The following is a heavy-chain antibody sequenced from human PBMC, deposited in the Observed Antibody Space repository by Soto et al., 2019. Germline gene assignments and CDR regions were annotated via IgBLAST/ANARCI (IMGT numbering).Heavy chain of an antibody. CDR3: ARGQRDYSSSYYYGMDV. CDR1: GGTFSSYA. J-gene: IGHJ6*02. V-gene: IGHV1-69*12. CDR2: IIPIFGTA. D-gene: IGHD4-4*01. Sequence: QVQLVQSGAEVKKPGSSVKVSCKASGGTFSSYAIGWVRQAPGQGLEWMGGIIPIFGTANYAQKFQGRVTITADESTSTAYMELISLRSEDTAVYYCARGQRDYSSSYYYGMDVWGQGTTVTVSS.